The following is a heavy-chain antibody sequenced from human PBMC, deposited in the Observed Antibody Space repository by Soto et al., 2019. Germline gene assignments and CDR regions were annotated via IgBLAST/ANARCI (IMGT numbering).Heavy chain of an antibody. CDR1: GFTFSSYG. J-gene: IGHJ5*02. CDR3: AKDGRKTTVTSNWFDP. D-gene: IGHD4-17*01. CDR2: ISYDGSNK. V-gene: IGHV3-30*18. Sequence: GGSLRLSCAASGFTFSSYGMHWVRQAPGKGLEWVAVISYDGSNKYYADSVKGRFTISRDNSKNTLYLQMNSLRAEDTAVYYCAKDGRKTTVTSNWFDPWGQGTLVTVSS.